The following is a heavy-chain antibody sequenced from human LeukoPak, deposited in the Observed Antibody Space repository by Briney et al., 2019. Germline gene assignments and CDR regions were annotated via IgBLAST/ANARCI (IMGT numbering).Heavy chain of an antibody. J-gene: IGHJ5*02. CDR1: GFPFSSYG. Sequence: GSLRLSCAASGFPFSSYGTHWVRQAPCKGLEWVAVISYDGSNKYYADSVKGRFTISRDNSKNTLYLQMNSLRAGDTAVYYCAKGYSSGPGWFDPWGQGTLVTVSS. CDR3: AKGYSSGPGWFDP. CDR2: ISYDGSNK. V-gene: IGHV3-30*18. D-gene: IGHD6-19*01.